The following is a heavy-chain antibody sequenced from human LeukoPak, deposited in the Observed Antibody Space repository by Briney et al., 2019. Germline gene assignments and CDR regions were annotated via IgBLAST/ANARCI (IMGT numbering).Heavy chain of an antibody. D-gene: IGHD3-9*01. CDR3: ARDLLTGYGDLIDY. Sequence: ASVKVSCKASGYTFTNYGISWVRQAPGQGLEWMGWISTYKGNTNYAQKLQGRVTMTTDTSTSTAYMELRSLRSDDTAVYYCARDLLTGYGDLIDYWGQGTLVTVSS. J-gene: IGHJ4*02. CDR2: ISTYKGNT. V-gene: IGHV1-18*01. CDR1: GYTFTNYG.